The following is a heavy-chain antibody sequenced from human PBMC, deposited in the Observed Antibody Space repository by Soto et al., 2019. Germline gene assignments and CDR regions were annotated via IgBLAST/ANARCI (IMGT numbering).Heavy chain of an antibody. CDR3: AREASVIIPDAQPSRFDS. V-gene: IGHV1-18*01. CDR2: ISPYSGYT. CDR1: GYSFMKYG. J-gene: IGHJ4*02. D-gene: IGHD2-2*01. Sequence: ASVKVSCKGFGYSFMKYGINWVRQAPGQGLEWVGWISPYSGYTHSAQKFHGRLTLTTDTAASTAYMELRVLRSADTALYYCAREASVIIPDAQPSRFDSWGQGTLVTVSS.